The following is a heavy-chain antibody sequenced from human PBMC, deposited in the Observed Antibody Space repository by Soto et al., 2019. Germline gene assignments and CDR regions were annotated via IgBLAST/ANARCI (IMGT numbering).Heavy chain of an antibody. CDR1: GGTFSNYA. J-gene: IGHJ4*02. V-gene: IGHV1-69*01. Sequence: QVLLVQSGAEVKKPGSSVKVSCKASGGTFSNYAITWVRQAPGQGLEWMGGIIPIFGTPNSAQKFQRRVTITADESTSTAYMELRSVKSEDTAVYYCARVHYEYIWGAYSHWGQGTLVTVSS. CDR2: IIPIFGTP. CDR3: ARVHYEYIWGAYSH. D-gene: IGHD3-16*01.